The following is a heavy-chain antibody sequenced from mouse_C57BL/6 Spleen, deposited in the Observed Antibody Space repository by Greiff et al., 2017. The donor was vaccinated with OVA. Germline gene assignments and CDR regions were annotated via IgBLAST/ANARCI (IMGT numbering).Heavy chain of an antibody. CDR1: GYTFTEYT. CDR3: ARHEDGYDYDRFAY. Sequence: VKVVESGAELVKPGASVKLSCKASGYTFTEYTIHWVKQRSGQGLEWIGWFYPGSGSIKYNEKFKDKATLTADKSSSTVYMELSRLTSEDAAVYFCARHEDGYDYDRFAYWGQGTLVTVSA. V-gene: IGHV1-62-2*01. D-gene: IGHD2-4*01. J-gene: IGHJ3*01. CDR2: FYPGSGSI.